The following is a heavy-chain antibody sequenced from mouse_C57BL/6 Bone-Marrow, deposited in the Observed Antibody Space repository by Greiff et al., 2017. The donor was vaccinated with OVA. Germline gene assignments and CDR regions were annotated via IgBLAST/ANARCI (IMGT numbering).Heavy chain of an antibody. CDR3: ARGITTVVPGY. CDR1: GYTFTSYG. CDR2: IYPRSGNT. J-gene: IGHJ2*01. D-gene: IGHD1-1*01. Sequence: VKLVESGAELARPGASVKLSCKASGYTFTSYGISWVKQRTGQGLEWIGEIYPRSGNTYYNEKFKGKATLTADKSSSTAYMELRSLTSEDSAVYFCARGITTVVPGYWGQGTTLTVSS. V-gene: IGHV1-81*01.